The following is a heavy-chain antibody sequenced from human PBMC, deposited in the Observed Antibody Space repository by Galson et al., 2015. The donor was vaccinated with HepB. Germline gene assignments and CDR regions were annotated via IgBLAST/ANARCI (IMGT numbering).Heavy chain of an antibody. Sequence: PALVKPTQALTLTCTFSGFSLTTSGMCVSWIRQPPGKALEWLARIYWDGGKYYTTSLKTRLTISKDTSKNQVVLTMTNMDPVDTATYYCARVSPPPSSALDYWGQGALVTVSS. CDR2: IYWDGGK. D-gene: IGHD6-19*01. CDR1: GFSLTTSGMC. CDR3: ARVSPPPSSALDY. J-gene: IGHJ4*02. V-gene: IGHV2-70*11.